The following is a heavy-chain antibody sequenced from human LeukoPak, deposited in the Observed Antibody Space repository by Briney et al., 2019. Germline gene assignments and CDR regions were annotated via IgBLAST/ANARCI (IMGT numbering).Heavy chain of an antibody. Sequence: SETLSLTCTVSGGSISSSSYYWGWIRQPPGKGLEWIGSIYYSGSTYYNPSLKSRVTISVDTSKNQFSLKLSSVTAADTAVDYCASLWGDYGERKYFQHWGQGTLVTVSS. J-gene: IGHJ1*01. CDR3: ASLWGDYGERKYFQH. V-gene: IGHV4-39*01. D-gene: IGHD4-17*01. CDR1: GGSISSSSYY. CDR2: IYYSGST.